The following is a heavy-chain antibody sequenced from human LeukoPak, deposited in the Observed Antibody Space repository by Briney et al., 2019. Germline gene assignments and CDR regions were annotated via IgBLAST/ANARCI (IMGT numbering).Heavy chain of an antibody. CDR3: AAGAGSSSWAYFDY. D-gene: IGHD6-13*01. J-gene: IGHJ4*02. CDR1: GFTFSSYS. CDR2: ISFSSGSI. Sequence: GGSLRLSCAASGFTFSSYSMNWVRQAPGKGLEWVSSISFSSGSIYYADSVKGRVTISRDNAKNSLFLQMNSLRDGDTAVYYCAAGAGSSSWAYFDYWGQGTLVTVSS. V-gene: IGHV3-21*01.